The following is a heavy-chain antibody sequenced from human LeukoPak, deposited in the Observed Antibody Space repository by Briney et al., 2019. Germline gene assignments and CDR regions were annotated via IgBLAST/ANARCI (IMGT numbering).Heavy chain of an antibody. CDR2: ISCRGGST. D-gene: IGHD1-26*01. V-gene: IGHV3-23*01. J-gene: IGHJ5*02. CDR1: GFTFSSYA. CDR3: AKDLLWEQYNWFDP. Sequence: PGGSLRLSCAASGFTFSSYAMSWVRQAPGKGLEGVSAISCRGGSTYYADSVKGRFTISRDNSKNTLYLQMNSLRAEDTAVYYCAKDLLWEQYNWFDPWGQRTLVTVSS.